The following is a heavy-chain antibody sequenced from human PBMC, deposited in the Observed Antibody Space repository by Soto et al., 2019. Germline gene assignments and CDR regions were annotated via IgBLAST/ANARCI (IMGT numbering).Heavy chain of an antibody. CDR2: IIPVLDMP. V-gene: IGHV1-69*02. CDR3: ARGLAAGTDY. CDR1: GDTLSTYT. Sequence: QVQLVQSGAEVKKPGSSVKVYCKASGDTLSTYTISWLRQAPEQGLEWMGWIIPVLDMPIYAQKFQGRVTISAEKSTSTVYMELSSLRSDDTAVYYCARGLAAGTDYWGQGTLVTVSS. D-gene: IGHD6-13*01. J-gene: IGHJ4*02.